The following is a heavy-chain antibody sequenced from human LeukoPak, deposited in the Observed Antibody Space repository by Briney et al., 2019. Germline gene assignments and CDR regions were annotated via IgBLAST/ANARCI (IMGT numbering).Heavy chain of an antibody. V-gene: IGHV3-64D*06. CDR3: VRVLNALDI. CDR2: ISYYGGST. Sequence: GGSLRLSCSASGFTFSSYSIHWVRQAPGKGLEYVSAISYYGGSTYYADSVKGRFTISRDYSKNTLYLQMSSLRAEDTAVYYCVRVLNALDIWGQGTMVTVSS. D-gene: IGHD3-9*01. CDR1: GFTFSSYS. J-gene: IGHJ3*02.